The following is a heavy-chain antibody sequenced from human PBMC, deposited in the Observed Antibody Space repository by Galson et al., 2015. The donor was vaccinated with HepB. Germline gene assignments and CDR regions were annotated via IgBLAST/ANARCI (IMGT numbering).Heavy chain of an antibody. Sequence: SLRLSCAASGFTFSSFGMHWVRQALGKGLEWVAVILHDGKDKYYADSVKGRCTVSRDNLNNTLYLQMNRLRSEDTAVYYCAKDRLGSGSYYFDSWGHGALVTVSS. J-gene: IGHJ4*01. D-gene: IGHD3-10*01. V-gene: IGHV3-30*18. CDR3: AKDRLGSGSYYFDS. CDR1: GFTFSSFG. CDR2: ILHDGKDK.